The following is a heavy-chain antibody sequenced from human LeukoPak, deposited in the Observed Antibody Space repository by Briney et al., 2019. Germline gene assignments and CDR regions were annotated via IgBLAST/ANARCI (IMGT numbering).Heavy chain of an antibody. CDR3: ARESGSVTSEVDFDY. D-gene: IGHD4-17*01. V-gene: IGHV3-7*01. Sequence: GGSLRLSRAASGFTFSSYWMSWVRQAPGKGLEWVANIKQDGSQKYYVDSVKGRFTISRDNAKNSLYLQMNSLRAEDTAVYYCARESGSVTSEVDFDYWGQGTLVTVSS. J-gene: IGHJ4*02. CDR2: IKQDGSQK. CDR1: GFTFSSYW.